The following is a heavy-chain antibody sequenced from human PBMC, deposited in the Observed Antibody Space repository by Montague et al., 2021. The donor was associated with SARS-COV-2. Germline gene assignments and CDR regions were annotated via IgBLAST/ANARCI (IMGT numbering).Heavy chain of an antibody. CDR3: ARAGSGSYSFYYYYGMDV. Sequence: ATLSLTCTVSGGPISSYYWSWIRQPPGKGLEWIGYVYYSGSTNYNPSLKSRVTTSVDTSKNQFSLKLSFVTAADTAVYYCARAGSGSYSFYYYYGMDVWGQGTTVTVSS. CDR1: GGPISSYY. J-gene: IGHJ6*02. D-gene: IGHD3-10*01. CDR2: VYYSGST. V-gene: IGHV4-59*08.